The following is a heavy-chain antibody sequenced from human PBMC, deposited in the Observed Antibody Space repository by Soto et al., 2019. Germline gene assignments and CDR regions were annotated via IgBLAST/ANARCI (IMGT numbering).Heavy chain of an antibody. Sequence: GGSLRLSCAASGFTFSSYGMHWVRQAPGKGLEWVAVISYDGSNKYYADSVKGRFTISRDNSKNTLYLQMNSLRAEDTAVYYCAKASYSSSWHRKNFDYWGQGTLVTVSS. J-gene: IGHJ4*02. CDR2: ISYDGSNK. CDR1: GFTFSSYG. V-gene: IGHV3-30*18. CDR3: AKASYSSSWHRKNFDY. D-gene: IGHD6-13*01.